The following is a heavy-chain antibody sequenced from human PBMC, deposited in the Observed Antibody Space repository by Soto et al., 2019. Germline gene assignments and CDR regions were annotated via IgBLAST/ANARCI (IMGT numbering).Heavy chain of an antibody. J-gene: IGHJ4*02. D-gene: IGHD6-19*01. V-gene: IGHV4-30-2*01. CDR1: GGSFSSGGYS. Sequence: SETLSLTCAVSGGSFSSGGYSWSWIRQPPGKGLEWIGYIYHSESTYYNPSLKSRVTISVDRSKKQFSLKLSSVTAADTAVYYCATAFGGWPPDSWGQGTLVT. CDR2: IYHSEST. CDR3: ATAFGGWPPDS.